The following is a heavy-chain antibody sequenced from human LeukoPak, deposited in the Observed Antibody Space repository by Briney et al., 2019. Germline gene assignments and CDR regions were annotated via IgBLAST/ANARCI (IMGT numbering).Heavy chain of an antibody. Sequence: SVKVSCKASGGTFSSYAISWVRQAPGQGLEWMGGIIPIFGTANYAQKFQGRVTITADESTSTAYMELSSLRSGDTAVYYCARDPTPYYDSSGYWVNNWFDPWGQGTLVTVSS. V-gene: IGHV1-69*13. CDR1: GGTFSSYA. CDR2: IIPIFGTA. D-gene: IGHD3-22*01. CDR3: ARDPTPYYDSSGYWVNNWFDP. J-gene: IGHJ5*02.